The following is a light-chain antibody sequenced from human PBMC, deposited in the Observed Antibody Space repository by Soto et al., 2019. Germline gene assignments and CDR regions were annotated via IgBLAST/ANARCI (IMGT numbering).Light chain of an antibody. CDR2: KAS. J-gene: IGKJ4*01. CDR1: QSLNNW. CDR3: QHYNGYPIT. Sequence: DIHMTQSPSTLSASVGDRVTFTCRASQSLNNWLAWYQQKPGKAPKLLIYKASTLESWFPSRFSGSGSGTEFTLTISSLQPDDIATYYCQHYNGYPITFGGGTKVEIK. V-gene: IGKV1-5*03.